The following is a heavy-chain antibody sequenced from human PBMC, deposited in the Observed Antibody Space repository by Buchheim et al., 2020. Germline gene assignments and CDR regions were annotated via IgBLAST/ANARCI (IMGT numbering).Heavy chain of an antibody. CDR2: IYHSGSP. CDR3: ARMKEDYDVWGGSHYFDH. Sequence: QVQLQESGPGQVKPSQTLSLTCTVSGDSISRNGYNWNWIRQHPGKGLEWIGYIYHSGSPYYNPSHRSRVAISVDTSKNQFLLTLNSVTAANTAVYFCARMKEDYDVWGGSHYFDHWGQGTL. CDR1: GDSISRNGYN. J-gene: IGHJ4*02. D-gene: IGHD3-3*01. V-gene: IGHV4-31*03.